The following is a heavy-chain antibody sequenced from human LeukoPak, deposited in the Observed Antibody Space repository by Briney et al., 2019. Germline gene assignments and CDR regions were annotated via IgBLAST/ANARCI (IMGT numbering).Heavy chain of an antibody. V-gene: IGHV3-30*19. J-gene: IGHJ5*02. CDR3: AREAVPDHDFWSGYYNRFDWFDP. D-gene: IGHD3-3*01. Sequence: GRSLRLSCAASGFTFSSYGMHWVRQAPGKGLEWVAVISYDESNKYYADSVKGRFTISRDNSKNTLYLQMNSLRAEDTAVYYCAREAVPDHDFWSGYYNRFDWFDPWGQGTLVTVSS. CDR1: GFTFSSYG. CDR2: ISYDESNK.